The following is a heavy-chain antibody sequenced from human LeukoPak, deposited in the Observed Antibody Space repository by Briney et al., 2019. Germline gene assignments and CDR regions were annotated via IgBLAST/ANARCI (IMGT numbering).Heavy chain of an antibody. CDR2: INHSGST. Sequence: SETLSLTCAVYGGSFSGYYWSWIRQPPGKGLKWIGEINHSGSTNYNPSLKSRVTISVDTSKNQFSLKLSSVTAADTAVYYCARAAYSSSYYYYYMDVWGKGTTVNVSS. V-gene: IGHV4-34*01. CDR3: ARAAYSSSYYYYYMDV. D-gene: IGHD6-6*01. CDR1: GGSFSGYY. J-gene: IGHJ6*03.